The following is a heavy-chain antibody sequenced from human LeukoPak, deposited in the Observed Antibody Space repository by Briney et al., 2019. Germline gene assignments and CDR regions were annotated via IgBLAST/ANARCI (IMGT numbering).Heavy chain of an antibody. CDR2: IYYSGST. CDR3: ASTTGGYSYGYGDY. Sequence: PSETLSLTCSVSGGSISSSSYYWGWVRQPPGKGLEWLGTIYYSGSTYYNPSLKSRVTISVDTSKNQFSLKLSSVTAADTAVYYCASTTGGYSYGYGDYWGQGTLVTVSS. J-gene: IGHJ4*02. CDR1: GGSISSSSYY. D-gene: IGHD5-18*01. V-gene: IGHV4-39*01.